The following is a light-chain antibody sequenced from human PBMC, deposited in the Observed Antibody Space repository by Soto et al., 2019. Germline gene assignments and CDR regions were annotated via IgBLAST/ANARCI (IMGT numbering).Light chain of an antibody. CDR1: SSDVGIYDL. Sequence: QSVLTQPASVSGSPGQSITISCTGSSSDVGIYDLVSWYQHHPGAAPKLMIYEATRRPSGISNRFSGSKSGNTASLTISGLQAEDEADYYCCSFAGSNSWVFGGGTKVTVL. J-gene: IGLJ3*02. V-gene: IGLV2-23*01. CDR2: EAT. CDR3: CSFAGSNSWV.